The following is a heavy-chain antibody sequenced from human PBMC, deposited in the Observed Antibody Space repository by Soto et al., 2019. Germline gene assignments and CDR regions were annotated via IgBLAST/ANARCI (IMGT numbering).Heavy chain of an antibody. V-gene: IGHV4-30-4*01. Sequence: PSEALSLTCTFSAGSPSSGEYDWSWIRQPPGKGRQWPGYIYYSGSTYYNPSLKSRVTISVHTSKNQFSLKLSSVTAADTAVYYCARGNVVPAAKTSYYYGMDVWGQGTTVTVSS. CDR2: IYYSGST. J-gene: IGHJ6*01. CDR3: ARGNVVPAAKTSYYYGMDV. D-gene: IGHD2-2*01. CDR1: AGSPSSGEYD.